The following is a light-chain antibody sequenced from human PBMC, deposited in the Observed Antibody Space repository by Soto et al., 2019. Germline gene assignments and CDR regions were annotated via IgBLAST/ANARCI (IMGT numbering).Light chain of an antibody. V-gene: IGLV6-57*04. CDR1: SGSIASNY. CDR2: EDN. CDR3: QSYDSLNLYV. J-gene: IGLJ1*01. Sequence: NFMLTQPHSVSESPGKTVTISCTRSSGSIASNYVQWFHQRPGSAPTTVIYEDNQRPSGVPDRFSGSIDSSSNSASLTISGLKTEDEADYYCQSYDSLNLYVFGTGTKVTVL.